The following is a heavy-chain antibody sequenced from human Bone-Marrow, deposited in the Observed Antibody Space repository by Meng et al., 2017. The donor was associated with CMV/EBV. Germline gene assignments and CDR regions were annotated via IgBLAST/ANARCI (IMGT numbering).Heavy chain of an antibody. Sequence: ASVKVSCKASGYTFTSYDINRVRQATGQGLEWMGWMNPNSGNTGYAQKFQGRVTITRNTSISTAYMELSSLRSEDTAVYYCARGPAADSHNWFDPWGHGTLVTFSS. J-gene: IGHJ5*02. CDR3: ARGPAADSHNWFDP. V-gene: IGHV1-8*03. CDR2: MNPNSGNT. D-gene: IGHD2-2*01. CDR1: GYTFTSYD.